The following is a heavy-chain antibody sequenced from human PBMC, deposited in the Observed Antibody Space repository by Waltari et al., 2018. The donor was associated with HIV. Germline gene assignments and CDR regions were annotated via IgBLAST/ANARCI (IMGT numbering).Heavy chain of an antibody. CDR3: STDSDYDDSSGYYSVDY. J-gene: IGHJ4*02. D-gene: IGHD3-22*01. Sequence: VESGGGLVKPGGSLRLSCAASRFTFSNAWMSWVRQAPGKGLEWVGRIKSKTDGGTTNYAAPVKGRFTISRDDSKNTLYLQMNSLKTEDTAVYYCSTDSDYDDSSGYYSVDYWGQGTLVTVSS. CDR1: RFTFSNAW. V-gene: IGHV3-15*01. CDR2: IKSKTDGGTT.